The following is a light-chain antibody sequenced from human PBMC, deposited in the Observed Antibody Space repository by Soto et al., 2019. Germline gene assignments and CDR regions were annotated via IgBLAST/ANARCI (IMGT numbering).Light chain of an antibody. CDR1: RSAFGAFTF. Sequence: QSALTQPASVSGSPGQSLTISCLETRSAFGAFTFVSWYQQHPGKVPKLMIFDVNRRPSGVSDRFSGSKSGNTASLTISGLQAEDEGDYYCSSYTTSSTHVFGSGTKLTVL. CDR3: SSYTTSSTHV. CDR2: DVN. J-gene: IGLJ1*01. V-gene: IGLV2-14*03.